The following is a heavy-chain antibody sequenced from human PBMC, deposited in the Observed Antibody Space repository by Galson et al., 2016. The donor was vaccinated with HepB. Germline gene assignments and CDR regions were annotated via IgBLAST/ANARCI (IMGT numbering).Heavy chain of an antibody. V-gene: IGHV3-11*01. D-gene: IGHD3-9*01. CDR1: GYTFSDYY. J-gene: IGHJ5*01. CDR3: AREARLRYVDS. CDR2: ISSSSTTI. Sequence: SLKLSCAASGYTFSDYYMSWLRQAPGQGLEWVSYISSSSTTILSADYVKGRFTVTRDNAKNSLYMEMHSLRAEDTAVYYCAREARLRYVDSWGPGTLVTVSS.